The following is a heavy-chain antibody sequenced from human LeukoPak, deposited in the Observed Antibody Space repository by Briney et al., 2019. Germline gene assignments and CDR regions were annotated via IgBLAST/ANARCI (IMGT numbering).Heavy chain of an antibody. V-gene: IGHV4-4*02. CDR2: IYHSGNT. J-gene: IGHJ4*02. CDR3: ARLNVLAGSVPHHFDH. CDR1: GGSISSDNW. Sequence: KSSETLSLTCGVSGGSISSDNWWSWIRQPPGKGLEWIGEIYHSGNTNYNPSLESRVTISVDKSKNQFSLNLNSVTAADTAVYYCARLNVLAGSVPHHFDHWGQGTLVTVSS. D-gene: IGHD3-10*02.